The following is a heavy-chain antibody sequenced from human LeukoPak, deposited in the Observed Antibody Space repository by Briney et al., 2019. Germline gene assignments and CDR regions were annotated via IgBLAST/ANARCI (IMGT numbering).Heavy chain of an antibody. CDR2: SNPNSGGT. CDR1: GYTFTGYY. Sequence: ASVKVSCKASGYTFTGYYMHWVRQAPGQGLEWMGWSNPNSGGTNYAQKFQGRVTMTRDTSISTAYMELSRLRSDDTAVYYCARVALGYCSSTSCYHRGDFDYWGQGTLVTVSS. V-gene: IGHV1-2*02. CDR3: ARVALGYCSSTSCYHRGDFDY. D-gene: IGHD2-2*01. J-gene: IGHJ4*02.